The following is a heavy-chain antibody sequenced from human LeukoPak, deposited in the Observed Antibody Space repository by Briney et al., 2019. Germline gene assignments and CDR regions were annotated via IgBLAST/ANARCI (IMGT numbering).Heavy chain of an antibody. V-gene: IGHV4-31*03. CDR3: ARVPPFAFYGMDV. Sequence: SQTLSLTCTVSGGSISSGGYYWSWIRQHPGKGLEWIGYIYYSGSTYYNPSLKSRVTISVDTSKSQFSLKLSSVTAADTAVYYCARVPPFAFYGMDVWGQGTTVTVSS. D-gene: IGHD2-21*01. CDR1: GGSISSGGYY. CDR2: IYYSGST. J-gene: IGHJ6*02.